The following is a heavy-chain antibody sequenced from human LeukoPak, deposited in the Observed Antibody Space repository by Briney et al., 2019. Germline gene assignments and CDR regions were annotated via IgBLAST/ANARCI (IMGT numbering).Heavy chain of an antibody. CDR2: IYYSGST. V-gene: IGHV4-39*01. CDR3: ARQGIDYDSSGHFDY. D-gene: IGHD3-22*01. Sequence: GSLRLSCAASGSTFSSYWMHWIRQPPGKGLEWIGSIYYSGSTYYNPSLKSRVTISVDTSKNQFSLKLSSVTAADTAVYYCARQGIDYDSSGHFDYWGQGTLVTVSS. CDR1: GSTFSSYW. J-gene: IGHJ4*02.